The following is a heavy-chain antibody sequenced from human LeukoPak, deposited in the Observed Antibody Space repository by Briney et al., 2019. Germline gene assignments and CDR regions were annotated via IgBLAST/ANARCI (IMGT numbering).Heavy chain of an antibody. D-gene: IGHD2-2*01. CDR2: ISSSSDTI. CDR3: ARDTRGESDY. J-gene: IGHJ4*02. V-gene: IGHV3-48*04. Sequence: GGSPRLSCAVSGFTFSSYSMNWVRQAPGKGLEWVSYISSSSDTIYYADSVKGRFTISRDNAKKSLYLQMNSLRAEDTAVYYCARDTRGESDYWGQGTLVTVSS. CDR1: GFTFSSYS.